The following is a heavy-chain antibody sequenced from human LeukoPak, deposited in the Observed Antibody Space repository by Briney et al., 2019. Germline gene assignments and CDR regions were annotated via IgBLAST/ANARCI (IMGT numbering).Heavy chain of an antibody. Sequence: GASVTVSCKASGYTFTGYYMHWVRQAPGQGLEWMGWINPNSGGTNYAQKFQGRVTMTRDTSIRTAYMELSRLRSDDTAVYYCARNSMRVGDSSGYQMTEWGQGTLVTVSS. CDR2: INPNSGGT. D-gene: IGHD3-22*01. CDR3: ARNSMRVGDSSGYQMTE. J-gene: IGHJ4*02. CDR1: GYTFTGYY. V-gene: IGHV1-2*02.